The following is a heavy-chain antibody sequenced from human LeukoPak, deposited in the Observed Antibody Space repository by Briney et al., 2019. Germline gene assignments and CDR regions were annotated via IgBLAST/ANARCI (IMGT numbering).Heavy chain of an antibody. D-gene: IGHD2-2*01. Sequence: GASVKVSCKVPGYTLTELSMHWVRQAPGKGLEWMGGFDPEDGETIYAQKFQGRVTMTRDMSTSTVYMELSSLRSEDTAVYYCARDLTGYCSSTSCTNWFDPWGQGTLVTVSS. CDR1: GYTLTELS. J-gene: IGHJ5*02. CDR3: ARDLTGYCSSTSCTNWFDP. CDR2: FDPEDGET. V-gene: IGHV1-24*01.